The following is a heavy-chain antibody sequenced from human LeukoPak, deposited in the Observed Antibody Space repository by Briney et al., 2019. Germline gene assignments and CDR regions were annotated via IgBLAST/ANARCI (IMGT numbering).Heavy chain of an antibody. D-gene: IGHD3-10*01. V-gene: IGHV1-69*02. Sequence: SVKVSCKASGGTFSSYTISWVRQAPGQGLEWMGRIIPILGIANYAQKFQGRVTITADTSTDTAYMELSSLRSEDTAVYYCATFDSTVPDGSGTPFDYWGQGTLVTVSS. J-gene: IGHJ4*02. CDR3: ATFDSTVPDGSGTPFDY. CDR2: IIPILGIA. CDR1: GGTFSSYT.